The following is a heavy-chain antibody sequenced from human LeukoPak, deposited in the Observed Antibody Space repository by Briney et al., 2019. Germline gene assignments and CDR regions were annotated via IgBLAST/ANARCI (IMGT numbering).Heavy chain of an antibody. CDR3: ARFSSLSSSSSYDL. Sequence: PGWSLRLSCAASGFTFSAYYMSWIRQAPGKGLEWVSYISSASSTMYYADSVRGRFTISRDNAKNSLYLQMNSLRAADTAVYYCARFSSLSSSSSYDLWGQGTLVTVSS. CDR1: GFTFSAYY. V-gene: IGHV3-11*04. D-gene: IGHD6-6*01. J-gene: IGHJ5*02. CDR2: ISSASSTM.